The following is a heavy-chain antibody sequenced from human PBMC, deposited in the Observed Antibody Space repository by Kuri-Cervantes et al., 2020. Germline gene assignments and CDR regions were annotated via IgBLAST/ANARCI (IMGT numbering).Heavy chain of an antibody. CDR1: GGTFSSYA. D-gene: IGHD3-10*01. Sequence: SVKGSCKASGGTFSSYAISWVRQAPGQGLEWMGGIIPIFGTANYAKKFQGRVTITADESTSTAYMELSSLRSEDTAVYYCARGDYYGSESYTVGYWGQGTLVTVSS. CDR3: ARGDYYGSESYTVGY. CDR2: IIPIFGTA. V-gene: IGHV1-69*13. J-gene: IGHJ4*02.